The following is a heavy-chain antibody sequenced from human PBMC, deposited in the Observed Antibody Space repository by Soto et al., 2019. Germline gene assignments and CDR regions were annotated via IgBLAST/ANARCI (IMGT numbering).Heavy chain of an antibody. Sequence: SVKVSCKASGYTLPSYAMHWVRQAPGQRLEWMGWINAGNGNTKYSQKFQGRVTITRDTSASTAYMELSSLRSEDTAVYYCARDPSYYGMDVWGQGTTVTVSS. CDR1: GYTLPSYA. CDR2: INAGNGNT. J-gene: IGHJ6*02. V-gene: IGHV1-3*01. CDR3: ARDPSYYGMDV.